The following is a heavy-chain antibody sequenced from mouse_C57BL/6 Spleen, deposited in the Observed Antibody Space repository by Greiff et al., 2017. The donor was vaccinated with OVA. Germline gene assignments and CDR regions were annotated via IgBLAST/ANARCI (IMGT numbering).Heavy chain of an antibody. J-gene: IGHJ4*01. CDR2: IDPATGNT. V-gene: IGHV14-3*01. CDR3: SRGDSNLYYYAMDY. D-gene: IGHD2-5*01. CDR1: GFTIKNTY. Sequence: VQLQQSVAELVRPGASVKLSCTASGFTIKNTYMHWVKQRPEQGLEWIGRIDPATGNTKYDPKFQGKATITADTSSNTAYLQLSSLTCEDTDIYSCSRGDSNLYYYAMDYWGQGTSVTVSS.